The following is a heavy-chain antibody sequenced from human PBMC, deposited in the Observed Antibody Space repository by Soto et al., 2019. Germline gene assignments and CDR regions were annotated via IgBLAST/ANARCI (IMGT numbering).Heavy chain of an antibody. CDR1: GYTFSKYW. CDR3: ARQGGEYNTMSDY. V-gene: IGHV5-51*01. CDR2: IYPGDSDA. Sequence: ESLKISCKGSGYTFSKYWIGWVRQTPGKGLEWMGMIYPGDSDARYSPSFEGQVTFSVDKSINTAYLQWQSLKASDTAMYYCARQGGEYNTMSDYWGQGPLVTVSS. D-gene: IGHD3-10*01. J-gene: IGHJ4*02.